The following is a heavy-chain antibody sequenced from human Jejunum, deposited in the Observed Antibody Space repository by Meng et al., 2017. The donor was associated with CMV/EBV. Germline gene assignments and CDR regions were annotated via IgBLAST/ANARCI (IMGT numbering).Heavy chain of an antibody. CDR2: IYSSGST. CDR3: AREFDSNEYYGRWFES. D-gene: IGHD2/OR15-2a*01. V-gene: IGHV4-4*07. J-gene: IGHJ5*01. Sequence: QVQMQESGPGLVKPSVTLSLTCPVSGGFITNYHWTWIRQPSGKGLEWIGRIYSSGSTKTNPSLRSRVTMSVATSNNQFSLKLSSVTAADTAVYYCAREFDSNEYYGRWFESWGQGNLVTVSS. CDR1: GGFITNYH.